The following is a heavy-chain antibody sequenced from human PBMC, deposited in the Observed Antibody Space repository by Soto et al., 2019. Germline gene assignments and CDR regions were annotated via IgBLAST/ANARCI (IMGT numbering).Heavy chain of an antibody. Sequence: GASVKVSCKASGYTFTSYAMHWVRQAPGQRLEWMGWINAGNGNTKYSQKFQGRVTITRDTSASTAYMELSSLRSEDTAVYYCAREEIYGANGIDYWGQGILVTLSS. V-gene: IGHV1-3*01. CDR2: INAGNGNT. CDR1: GYTFTSYA. D-gene: IGHD4-17*01. J-gene: IGHJ4*02. CDR3: AREEIYGANGIDY.